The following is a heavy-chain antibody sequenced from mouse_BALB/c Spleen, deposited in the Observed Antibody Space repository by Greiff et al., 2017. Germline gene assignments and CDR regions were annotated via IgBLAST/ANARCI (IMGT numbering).Heavy chain of an antibody. CDR3: AREDYAMDY. V-gene: IGHV5-6-3*01. CDR2: INSNGGST. CDR1: GFTFSSYG. J-gene: IGHJ4*01. Sequence: EVMLVESGGGLVQPGGSLKLSCAASGFTFSSYGMSWVRQTPDKRLELVATINSNGGSTYYPDSVKGRFTISRDNAKNTLYLQMSSLKSEDTAMYYCAREDYAMDYWGQGTSVTVSS.